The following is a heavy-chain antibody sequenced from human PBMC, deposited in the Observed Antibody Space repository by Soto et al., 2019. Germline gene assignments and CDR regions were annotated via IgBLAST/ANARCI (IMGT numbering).Heavy chain of an antibody. CDR1: GFTFSSYG. CDR3: ARDPGDGYNDYLAEYFQH. Sequence: QVQLVESGGGVVQPGRSLRLSCAASGFTFSSYGMHWVRQAPGKGLEWVAVIWYDGSNKYYADSVKGRFTISRDNSKNPLYLQMNSLRAEDTAVYYCARDPGDGYNDYLAEYFQHWGQGTLVTVSS. D-gene: IGHD5-12*01. J-gene: IGHJ1*01. V-gene: IGHV3-33*01. CDR2: IWYDGSNK.